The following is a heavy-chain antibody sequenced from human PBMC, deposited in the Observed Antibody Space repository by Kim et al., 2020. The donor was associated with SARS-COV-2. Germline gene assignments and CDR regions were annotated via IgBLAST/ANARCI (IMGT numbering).Heavy chain of an antibody. CDR3: ARHWRYCSGGSCYNWFDP. V-gene: IGHV5-10-1*01. J-gene: IGHJ5*02. CDR2: IDPSDSYT. Sequence: GESLQISCKGSGYRFTSYWISWVRQMPGKGLEWMGRIDPSDSYTNYSPSFQGHVTISADKSISTAYLQWSSLKASDTAMYYCARHWRYCSGGSCYNWFDPWGQGTLVTVSS. D-gene: IGHD2-15*01. CDR1: GYRFTSYW.